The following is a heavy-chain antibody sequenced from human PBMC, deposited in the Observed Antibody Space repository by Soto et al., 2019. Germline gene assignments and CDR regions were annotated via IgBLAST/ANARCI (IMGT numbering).Heavy chain of an antibody. CDR2: IYYSGST. J-gene: IGHJ4*02. D-gene: IGHD3-22*01. CDR3: ARDYYDSSGYYPRFDY. V-gene: IGHV4-61*01. CDR1: GCYVSRGSYY. Sequence: PSETLSLTCTVSGCYVSRGSYYWSWIRQPPGKGLEWIGYIYYSGSTNYNPSLKSRVTISVDTSKNSLYLQMNSLRAEDTAVYYCARDYYDSSGYYPRFDYWGQGTLVTVSS.